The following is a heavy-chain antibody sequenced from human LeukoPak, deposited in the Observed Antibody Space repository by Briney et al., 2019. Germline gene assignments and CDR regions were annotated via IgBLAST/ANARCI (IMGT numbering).Heavy chain of an antibody. J-gene: IGHJ2*01. CDR3: ARDIRPAPGGGSFDL. D-gene: IGHD3-16*01. V-gene: IGHV1-2*02. Sequence: ASVKVSCKASGYTFTDYYLHWVRQAPGQGLEWMGWINPNSGGTNYAQKFQGRVTMTRDTSISTAYMELSRLRSDDTAVYYCARDIRPAPGGGSFDLWGRGTLVTVSS. CDR2: INPNSGGT. CDR1: GYTFTDYY.